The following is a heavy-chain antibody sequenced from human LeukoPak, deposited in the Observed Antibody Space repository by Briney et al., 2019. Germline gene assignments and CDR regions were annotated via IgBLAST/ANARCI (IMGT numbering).Heavy chain of an antibody. CDR3: AGVVGLTNNAFDI. Sequence: ASVKVFCKASGYTFTSYGISWVRQAPGQGLEWMGWISAYNGNTNYAQKLQGRVAMTTDTSTSTAYMELRSLRSDDTAVYYCAGVVGLTNNAFDIWGQGTMVTVSS. CDR2: ISAYNGNT. J-gene: IGHJ3*02. V-gene: IGHV1-18*01. CDR1: GYTFTSYG.